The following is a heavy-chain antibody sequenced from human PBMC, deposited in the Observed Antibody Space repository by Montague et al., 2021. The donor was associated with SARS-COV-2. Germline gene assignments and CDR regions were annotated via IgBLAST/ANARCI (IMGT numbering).Heavy chain of an antibody. CDR1: GFTLSRYA. J-gene: IGHJ4*02. CDR3: AKGFTSWPRGLFDY. CDR2: ISGSDDTT. Sequence: SLRLSGAASGFTLSRYAMNWVRQAPGKGLEWVSSISGSDDTTYYSDSVXGRFTISRDSSKNTLYLQMNSLRVEETAVYYCAKGFTSWPRGLFDYWGQGSLVTVSS. D-gene: IGHD2-2*01. V-gene: IGHV3-23*01.